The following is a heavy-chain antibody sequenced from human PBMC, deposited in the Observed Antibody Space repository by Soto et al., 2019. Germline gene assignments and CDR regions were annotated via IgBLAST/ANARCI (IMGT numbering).Heavy chain of an antibody. CDR1: GYTFTSYG. J-gene: IGHJ4*02. CDR3: ARIRFLEWLLYCYFDY. CDR2: ISAYNGNT. V-gene: IGHV1-18*01. Sequence: GASVKVSCKASGYTFTSYGISWVRQAPGQGLEWMGWISAYNGNTNYAQKLQGRVTMTTDTSTSTAYMELRSLRSDDTAVYYCARIRFLEWLLYCYFDYWGQGTLVTGSS. D-gene: IGHD3-3*01.